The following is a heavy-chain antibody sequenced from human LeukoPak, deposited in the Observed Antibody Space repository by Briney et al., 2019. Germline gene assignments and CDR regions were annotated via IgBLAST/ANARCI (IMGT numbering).Heavy chain of an antibody. CDR3: AKSEGSSSARRFDY. CDR2: ISAGGENT. Sequence: GGSLRLSCAASGFTFSTYAMHWVRQAPGKGLEWVSGISAGGENTDYADSVKGRFTISRDNSKNTLYLQVNSLRAEDTAAYYCAKSEGSSSARRFDYWGQGTLVTVSS. V-gene: IGHV3-23*01. D-gene: IGHD6-19*01. CDR1: GFTFSTYA. J-gene: IGHJ4*02.